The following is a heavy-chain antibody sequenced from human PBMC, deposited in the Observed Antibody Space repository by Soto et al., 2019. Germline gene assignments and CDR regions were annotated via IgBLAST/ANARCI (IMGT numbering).Heavy chain of an antibody. CDR2: ISSRSSTI. V-gene: IGHV3-48*01. CDR3: APHSGYYDY. Sequence: EVQLVESGGGLVQPGGSLRLSCAASGFTFSSYSMNWVRQAPGKGLEWVSYISSRSSTIYYADSVKGRFTISRDNAKNSLYLQMNSLRAEDTAVYYCAPHSGYYDYWGQGTLVTVSS. J-gene: IGHJ4*02. CDR1: GFTFSSYS. D-gene: IGHD3-22*01.